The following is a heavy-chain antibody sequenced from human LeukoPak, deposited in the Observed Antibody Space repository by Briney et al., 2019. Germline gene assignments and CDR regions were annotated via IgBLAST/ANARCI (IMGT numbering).Heavy chain of an antibody. D-gene: IGHD3-22*01. J-gene: IGHJ4*02. CDR1: GFTFSSYG. V-gene: IGHV3-30*03. CDR3: ATYDSSGYYLGLFDY. Sequence: GGSLRLSCAASGFTFSSYGMHWVRQAPGKGLEWVAVISYDGSNKYYADSVKGRFTISRDNSKNTLYLQMNSLRAEDTAVYYCATYDSSGYYLGLFDYWGQGTLVTVSS. CDR2: ISYDGSNK.